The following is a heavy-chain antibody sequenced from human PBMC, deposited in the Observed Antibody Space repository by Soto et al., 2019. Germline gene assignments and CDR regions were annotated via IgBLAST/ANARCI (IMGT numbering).Heavy chain of an antibody. D-gene: IGHD4-17*01. CDR2: IFHTRST. CDR1: GDSVSSGGYS. J-gene: IGHJ5*02. V-gene: IGHV4-30-2*01. Sequence: SETLSLTCAVSGDSVSSGGYSWSWIRQPPGKGLEWIGYIFHTRSTYYNPSLKSRVTMSVDSSKNQFSLKVNSVTAADTAVYFCARDDFGCHHNWFDPWGQGILVTVSS. CDR3: ARDDFGCHHNWFDP.